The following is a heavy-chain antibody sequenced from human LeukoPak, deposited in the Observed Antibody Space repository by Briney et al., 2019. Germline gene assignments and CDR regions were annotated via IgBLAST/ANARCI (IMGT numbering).Heavy chain of an antibody. CDR1: GFIFSNYS. V-gene: IGHV3-48*01. Sequence: GGSLRLSCVASGFIFSNYSMNWVSQAPGKGLEWVSYISSSSSTIYYADSVKGRFTISRDNAKNSLYLQMNSLRAEDTAVYYCASTPSPHYDYGDYGWGQGALVTVSS. CDR2: ISSSSSTI. D-gene: IGHD4-17*01. J-gene: IGHJ4*02. CDR3: ASTPSPHYDYGDYG.